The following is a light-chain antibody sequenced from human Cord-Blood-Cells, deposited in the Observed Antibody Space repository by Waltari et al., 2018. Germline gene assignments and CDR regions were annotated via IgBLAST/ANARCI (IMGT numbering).Light chain of an antibody. Sequence: QSALTQPASVSGSPGQSITISCTGTSSDVGGYNYVSWYQQHRGKAPKLMLYDVSNRPSGVSNSFSGSKSGNTASLTISGLQAEDEADYYCSSSPSSSTRVFGGGTTLTVL. CDR2: DVS. CDR1: SSDVGGYNY. CDR3: SSSPSSSTRV. V-gene: IGLV2-14*01. J-gene: IGLJ3*02.